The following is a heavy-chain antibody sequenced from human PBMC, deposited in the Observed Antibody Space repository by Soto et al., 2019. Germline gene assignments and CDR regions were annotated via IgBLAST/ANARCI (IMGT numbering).Heavy chain of an antibody. V-gene: IGHV1-18*04. J-gene: IGHJ6*02. CDR2: ISAYNGNT. Sequence: QVHLVQSGGEVKKPGASVKVSCKASGYPFTSYGFSWVRQAPGQGLEWMGWISAYNGNTNYARKFKGRVTMTTDTATSTVYMELESMTIDVKAVYYCATDPYWGSAVGCSALDVWGQGTTVTVSS. D-gene: IGHD3-16*01. CDR3: ATDPYWGSAVGCSALDV. CDR1: GYPFTSYG.